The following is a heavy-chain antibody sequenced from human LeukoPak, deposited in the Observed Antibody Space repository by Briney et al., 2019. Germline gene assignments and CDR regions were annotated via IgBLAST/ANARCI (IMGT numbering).Heavy chain of an antibody. D-gene: IGHD2-2*01. CDR2: IYYSGST. CDR1: GGSISSGDYY. V-gene: IGHV4-30-4*01. CDR3: ASLGYCSSTSCYATGWIFDY. Sequence: PSQTLSLTCTVSGGSISSGDYYWSWIRQPPGKGLEWIGYIYYSGSTNYDPSLKSRVTISVDTSKNQFSLKLSSVTAADTAVYYCASLGYCSSTSCYATGWIFDYWGQGTLVTVSS. J-gene: IGHJ4*02.